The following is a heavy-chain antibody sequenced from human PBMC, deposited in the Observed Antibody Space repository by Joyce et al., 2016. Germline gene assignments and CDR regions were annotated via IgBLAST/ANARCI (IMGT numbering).Heavy chain of an antibody. D-gene: IGHD3-22*01. Sequence: GFIFSTHAMHWVRQAPGKGLEWVAVISYDGSNKYYADSVEGRFTISRDNSKNTLYLQMKSLSADDTAVYYCAREPTTYYYDSTDYYPGYWGQGTLVTVSS. V-gene: IGHV3-30-3*01. CDR1: GFIFSTHA. J-gene: IGHJ4*02. CDR3: AREPTTYYYDSTDYYPGY. CDR2: ISYDGSNK.